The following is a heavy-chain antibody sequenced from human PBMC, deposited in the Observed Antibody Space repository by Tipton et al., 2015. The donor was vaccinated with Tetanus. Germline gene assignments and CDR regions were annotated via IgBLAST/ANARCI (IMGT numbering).Heavy chain of an antibody. J-gene: IGHJ4*02. CDR3: ARVEIPGYSSSWETFDY. V-gene: IGHV4-59*01. Sequence: TLSLTCTVSGGSISSYYWSWIRQPPGKGLEWIGYIYYSGSTNYNPSLKSRVTISVDTSKNQFSLKLSSVTAADTAVYYCARVEIPGYSSSWETFDYWGQGTLVTVSS. D-gene: IGHD6-13*01. CDR2: IYYSGST. CDR1: GGSISSYY.